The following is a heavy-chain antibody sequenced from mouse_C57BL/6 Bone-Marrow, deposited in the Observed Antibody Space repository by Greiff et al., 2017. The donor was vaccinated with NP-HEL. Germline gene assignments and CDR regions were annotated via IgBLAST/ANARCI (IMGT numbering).Heavy chain of an antibody. V-gene: IGHV1-81*01. J-gene: IGHJ2*01. Sequence: QVQLQQSGAELARPGASVKLSCKASGYTFTSYGISWVKQRTGQGLEWIGEIYPRSGNTYYNEKFKGKATLTADKSSSTAYMELRSLTSEDSAVYFCARSSALYYGSSYDDYWGQGTTLTVSS. D-gene: IGHD1-1*01. CDR1: GYTFTSYG. CDR2: IYPRSGNT. CDR3: ARSSALYYGSSYDDY.